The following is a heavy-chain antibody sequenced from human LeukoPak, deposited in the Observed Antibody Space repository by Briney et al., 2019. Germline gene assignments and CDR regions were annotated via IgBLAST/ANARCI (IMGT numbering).Heavy chain of an antibody. Sequence: PGGSLRLSCAASGFTFSTYAMSWVRQAPGKGLEWVSGISGSGGSTYYADSVKGRSTISRDNSKNTVYLQVNSLRAEDTAVYYCAKSPYDHWGQGTLVTVSS. V-gene: IGHV3-23*01. CDR1: GFTFSTYA. CDR3: AKSPYDH. CDR2: ISGSGGST. J-gene: IGHJ4*02.